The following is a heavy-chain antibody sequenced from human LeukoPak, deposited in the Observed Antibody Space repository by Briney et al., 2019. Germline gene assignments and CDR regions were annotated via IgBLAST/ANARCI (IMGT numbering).Heavy chain of an antibody. D-gene: IGHD5-12*01. Sequence: ASVKVSCKASGYTXTGYYMHWVRQAPGQGLEWMGWINANSGGTNYAQKFQGRVTMTRDTSISTAYMELSRLRSDDTAVYYCARGLEHSGYDSGYWVQGTLVTVSS. CDR2: INANSGGT. CDR3: ARGLEHSGYDSGY. V-gene: IGHV1-2*02. J-gene: IGHJ4*02. CDR1: GYTXTGYY.